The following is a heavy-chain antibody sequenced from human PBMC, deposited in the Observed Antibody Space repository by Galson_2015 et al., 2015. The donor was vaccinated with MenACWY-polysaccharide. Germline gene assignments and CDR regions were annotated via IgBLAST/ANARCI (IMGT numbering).Heavy chain of an antibody. V-gene: IGHV1-8*01. J-gene: IGHJ5*02. Sequence: SVKVSCKASGYTFTNYDVNWVRQATGQGLEWMGWMNPNSGNTGYAQKSQGRVTMTRNTSINTAYMELSSLKFEDTAMYYCARGRGMAAAATGGSRWFDPWGQGTLVTVSS. CDR2: MNPNSGNT. CDR1: GYTFTNYD. D-gene: IGHD6-13*01. CDR3: ARGRGMAAAATGGSRWFDP.